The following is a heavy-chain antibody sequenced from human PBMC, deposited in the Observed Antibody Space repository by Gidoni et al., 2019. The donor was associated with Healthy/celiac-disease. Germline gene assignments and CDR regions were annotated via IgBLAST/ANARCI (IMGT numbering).Heavy chain of an antibody. CDR2: IKSKTDGGTT. Sequence: EVQLLESGGCLVKPGGSLRLSCAVSAFPFSNAWMSWVRPAPGEGLEWVGRIKSKTDGGTTDYAAPVKGRFTISRDDSKNTLYLQMNSLKTEDTAVYYCTTGRYTKVDGRFHYWGQGTLVTVSS. CDR3: TTGRYTKVDGRFHY. CDR1: AFPFSNAW. V-gene: IGHV3-15*01. J-gene: IGHJ4*02. D-gene: IGHD3-9*01.